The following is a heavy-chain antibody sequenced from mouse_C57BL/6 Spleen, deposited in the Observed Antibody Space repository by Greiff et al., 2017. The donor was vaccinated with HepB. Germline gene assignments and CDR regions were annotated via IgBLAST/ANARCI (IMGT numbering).Heavy chain of an antibody. J-gene: IGHJ4*01. CDR3: AQLTGTNYYAMDY. CDR1: GYTFTSYW. D-gene: IGHD4-1*01. CDR2: IDPSDSYT. Sequence: VQLQQPGAELVKPGASVKLSCKASGYTFTSYWMQWVKQRPGQGLEWIGEIDPSDSYTNYNQKFKGKATLTVDTSSSTAYMQLSSLTSEDSAVYYCAQLTGTNYYAMDYWGQGTSVTVSS. V-gene: IGHV1-50*01.